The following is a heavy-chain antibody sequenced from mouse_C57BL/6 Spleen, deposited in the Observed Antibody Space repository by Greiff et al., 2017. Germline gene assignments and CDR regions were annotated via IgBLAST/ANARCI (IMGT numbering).Heavy chain of an antibody. V-gene: IGHV1-50*01. D-gene: IGHD2-5*01. CDR2: IDPSDSYT. CDR1: GYTFTSYW. J-gene: IGHJ3*01. CDR3: ASTYSKGFAY. Sequence: QVQLQQSGAELVKPGASVKLSCKASGYTFTSYWMQWVKQRPGQGLEWIGEIDPSDSYTNYNQKFKGKATLTVDTSSSTAYMQLSSLTSEDSAVYYCASTYSKGFAYWGQGTLVTVSA.